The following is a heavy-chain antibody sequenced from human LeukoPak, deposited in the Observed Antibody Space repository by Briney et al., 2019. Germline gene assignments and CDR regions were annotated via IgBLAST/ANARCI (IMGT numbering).Heavy chain of an antibody. D-gene: IGHD3-16*01. CDR1: GGSISSYY. Sequence: SETLSLTCTVSGGSISSYYWSWIRQPPGKGLEWIGYIYTCGSTNYNPSLKSRVTISVDTSKNQFSLKLSSVTAADTAVYYCARQGEKYGNWFGPWGQGTLVTVSS. CDR3: ARQGEKYGNWFGP. J-gene: IGHJ5*02. V-gene: IGHV4-4*09. CDR2: IYTCGST.